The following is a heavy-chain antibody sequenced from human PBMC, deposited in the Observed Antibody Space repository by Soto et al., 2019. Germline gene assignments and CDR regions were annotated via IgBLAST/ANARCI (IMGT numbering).Heavy chain of an antibody. Sequence: QVQLVESGGGVVQPGRSLRLSCAASGFTFSSYAMHWVRQAPGKGLEWVAVISYDGSNKYYADSVQGRFTISRDNSKNTLYLEMIRLRAEDTAVYYGARDGVEWEPDFDSWGQGTLVTVSS. V-gene: IGHV3-30-3*01. CDR1: GFTFSSYA. J-gene: IGHJ4*02. CDR3: ARDGVEWEPDFDS. D-gene: IGHD1-26*01. CDR2: ISYDGSNK.